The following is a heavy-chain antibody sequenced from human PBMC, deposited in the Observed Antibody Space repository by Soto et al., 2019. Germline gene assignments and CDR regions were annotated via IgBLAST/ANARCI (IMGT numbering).Heavy chain of an antibody. V-gene: IGHV4-59*01. CDR1: GGSMSEYF. Sequence: SETLSLTXXVXGGSMSEYFWSWSRQSPERGLEWIGYVYYLGSTDYNPSLKSRVTISVDTSKRQFSLRLSSVTAADAAIYYCARDGYDGSGSPYPAYWGPGTQVTVSS. CDR2: VYYLGST. CDR3: ARDGYDGSGSPYPAY. D-gene: IGHD3-10*01. J-gene: IGHJ4*02.